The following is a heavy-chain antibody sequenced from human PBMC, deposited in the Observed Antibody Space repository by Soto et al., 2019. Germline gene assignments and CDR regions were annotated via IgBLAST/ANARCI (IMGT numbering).Heavy chain of an antibody. CDR1: GFIFSSYT. CDR2: ITYDRSNQ. V-gene: IGHV3-30-3*01. D-gene: IGHD1-26*01. Sequence: GGSLRLSCAASGFIFSSYTMHWVRQAPGKGLEWVGVITYDRSNQYYADSVKGRFTISRDNSRNMLFLQMNSLRPDDTAVYYCARAPSGSYPEFDYWGKGTLVTVSS. J-gene: IGHJ4*02. CDR3: ARAPSGSYPEFDY.